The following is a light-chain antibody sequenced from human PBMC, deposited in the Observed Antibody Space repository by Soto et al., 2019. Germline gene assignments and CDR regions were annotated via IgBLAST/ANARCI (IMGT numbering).Light chain of an antibody. V-gene: IGLV2-14*01. CDR3: VSYTSSTTYV. CDR1: NSDIGDWNY. J-gene: IGLJ1*01. CDR2: EVN. Sequence: LTQPASVSGSPGQSITISCTGANSDIGDWNYVSWYQQSPGKAPKLIIYEVNYRPSGVSYRFSGSKSGNTASLIISRLQTEDEADYYCVSYTSSTTYVFGTGTKVNV.